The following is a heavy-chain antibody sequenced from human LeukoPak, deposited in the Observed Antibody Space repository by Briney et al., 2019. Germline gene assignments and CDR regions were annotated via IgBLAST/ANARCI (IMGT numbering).Heavy chain of an antibody. D-gene: IGHD2-15*01. Sequence: GGSLRLSCEAPGFNFSSSWMTWVRQAPGKGLEWVATIKNDGSDKYYVDSVKGRFTLSRDNAKSSLYLQMNSLRVEDTAVYYCADLGYTDGGQGTLVTVSS. CDR1: GFNFSSSW. J-gene: IGHJ4*02. CDR2: IKNDGSDK. V-gene: IGHV3-7*01. CDR3: ADLGYTD.